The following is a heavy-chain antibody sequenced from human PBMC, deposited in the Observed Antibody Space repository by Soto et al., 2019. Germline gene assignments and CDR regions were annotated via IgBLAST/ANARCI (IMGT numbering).Heavy chain of an antibody. CDR1: GFTFSSYW. Sequence: EVQLMESGGGLVQPGGSLRLSCAASGFTFSSYWMHWVRQAPGKGLVWVSRINSDGSSTTYAAYVKGGFTISRENAKKKLDLQMNSLIAEDTAVYYCVRCEGGWDTYWGQGTLVTVSS. V-gene: IGHV3-74*01. CDR3: VRCEGGWDTY. CDR2: INSDGSST. J-gene: IGHJ4*02. D-gene: IGHD5-18*01.